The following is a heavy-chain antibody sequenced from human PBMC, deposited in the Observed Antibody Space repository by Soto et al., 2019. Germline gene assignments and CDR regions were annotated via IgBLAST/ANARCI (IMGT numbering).Heavy chain of an antibody. D-gene: IGHD1-26*01. CDR3: AKISGSYEGKFDL. CDR2: ISETSGTI. J-gene: IGHJ4*02. CDR1: GFVFTRYS. Sequence: EVQLVESGGGLVEPGGSLRLSCVASGFVFTRYSMTWVRQAPGKGLEWISYISETSGTIYYAASVKGRTTVSRDNAKKSVSLQINSLTDEDTGVYYCAKISGSYEGKFDLWGQGTLVTVSS. V-gene: IGHV3-48*02.